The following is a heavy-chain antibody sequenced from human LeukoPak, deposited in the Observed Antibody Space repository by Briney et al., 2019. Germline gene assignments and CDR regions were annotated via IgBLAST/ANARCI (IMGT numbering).Heavy chain of an antibody. J-gene: IGHJ5*02. V-gene: IGHV3-15*01. CDR1: GFTFSNAW. CDR3: TTALSVIAEFAP. Sequence: GGSLRLSCAASGFTFSNAWMSWVRQAPGKGLEWVGRIKSKTDGGTTDYAAPVKGRFTISRGDSKNTLYLQMKSLKPEATAVYYCTTALSVIAEFAPWGQGTLVTVSS. CDR2: IKSKTDGGTT. D-gene: IGHD3-16*02.